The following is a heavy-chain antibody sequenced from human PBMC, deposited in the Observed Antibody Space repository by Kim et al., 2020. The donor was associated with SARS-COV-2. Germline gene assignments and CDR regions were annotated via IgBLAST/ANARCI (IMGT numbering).Heavy chain of an antibody. CDR1: GGSFSGYY. CDR3: ARVLGYCSGGSCRDY. Sequence: SETLSLTCAVYGGSFSGYYWSWIRQPPGKGLEWIGEINHSGSTNYNPSLKSRVTISVDTSKNQFSLKLSSVTAADTAVYYCARVLGYCSGGSCRDYWGQGTLVTVSS. J-gene: IGHJ4*02. D-gene: IGHD2-15*01. V-gene: IGHV4-34*01. CDR2: INHSGST.